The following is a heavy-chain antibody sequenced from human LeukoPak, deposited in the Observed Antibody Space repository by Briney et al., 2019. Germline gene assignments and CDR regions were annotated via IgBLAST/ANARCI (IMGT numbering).Heavy chain of an antibody. D-gene: IGHD3-22*01. CDR3: ARGPYSYDSSGAFDI. CDR2: TSSSGST. CDR1: GDSISSGDYY. V-gene: IGHV4-61*02. J-gene: IGHJ3*02. Sequence: KPSETLSLTCTVSGDSISSGDYYWSWIRQPAGKGLEWIGRTSSSGSTNYNPSLKSRVIISVDTSKNQFSLKLSSVTAADTAVYFCARGPYSYDSSGAFDIWGQGTMVTVSS.